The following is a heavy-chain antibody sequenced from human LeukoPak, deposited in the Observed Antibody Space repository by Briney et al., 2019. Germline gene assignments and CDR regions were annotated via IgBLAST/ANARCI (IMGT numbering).Heavy chain of an antibody. D-gene: IGHD6-19*01. CDR2: ISSSGNTI. CDR1: GFTFSSYE. J-gene: IGHJ4*02. Sequence: GGSLRLSCAASGFTFSSYEMNWVRQAPGKGLEWVSYISSSGNTIYYADSVKGRFTISRDNGKNSLYLQMNSLRAEDTAVYYCARDHGSDWHYFDYWGQGTLVTVSS. CDR3: ARDHGSDWHYFDY. V-gene: IGHV3-48*03.